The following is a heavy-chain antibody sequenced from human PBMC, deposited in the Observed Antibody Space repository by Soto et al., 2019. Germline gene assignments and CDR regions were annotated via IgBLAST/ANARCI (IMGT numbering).Heavy chain of an antibody. CDR3: VSYRDYNGTWSCSAF. CDR1: GFTFNDYY. CDR2: ISSSGSTI. Sequence: QVQLVESGGGLVKPGGSLRLSCAASGFTFNDYYMTWVRQAPGKGLEWVSYISSSGSTIYYADSVKGRFSISRDNAKKSLYLQMISLRAGVTAVYFGVSYRDYNGTWSCSAFWGKGTVVTVSS. V-gene: IGHV3-11*01. D-gene: IGHD1-26*01. J-gene: IGHJ4*02.